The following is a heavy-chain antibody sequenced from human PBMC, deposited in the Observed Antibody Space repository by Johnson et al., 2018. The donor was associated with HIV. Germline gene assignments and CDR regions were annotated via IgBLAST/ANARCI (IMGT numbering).Heavy chain of an antibody. D-gene: IGHD6-13*01. V-gene: IGHV3-30*02. CDR2: IRFDGTNK. CDR1: GFPFSTYN. CDR3: ARGRKEIDAADGLDNDALDM. Sequence: QVQLVESGGGVVQPGGSLRLSCAASGFPFSTYNMHWVRQAPGKGLEWVTFIRFDGTNKYYADSVRGRFTISRDISKNTLYLQMDSLRPDDTALYYCARGRKEIDAADGLDNDALDMWGQGTLVTVSS. J-gene: IGHJ3*02.